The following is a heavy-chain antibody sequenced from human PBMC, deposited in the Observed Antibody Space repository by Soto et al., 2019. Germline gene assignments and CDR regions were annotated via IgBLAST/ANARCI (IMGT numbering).Heavy chain of an antibody. CDR1: GFSLSTTGVG. V-gene: IGHV2-5*02. J-gene: IGHJ6*02. CDR2: IYWDDDK. CDR3: VQSRCGGDCLQSYSSHSYYGLDV. Sequence: QITLKESGPTLVKPTQTLTLTCTFYGFSLSTTGVGVGWIRQPPGKALEWLALIYWDDDKRYNPSLKSRLTITMDTSKNQVVLTMTNMDPVDTATYYCVQSRCGGDCLQSYSSHSYYGLDVWGQGTTVTVSS. D-gene: IGHD2-21*01.